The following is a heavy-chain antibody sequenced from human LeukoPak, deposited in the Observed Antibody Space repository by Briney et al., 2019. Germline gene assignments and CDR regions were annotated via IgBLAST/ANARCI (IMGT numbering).Heavy chain of an antibody. Sequence: PSETLSLTCTVSGGSISSYYWSWIRQPPGKGLEWIGYIYYSGSTNYNPSLKSRVTISVDTSKNQFSLKLSSVTAADTAVYYCARDVGYSSGWPPGYWGQGTLVTVSS. V-gene: IGHV4-59*12. CDR1: GGSISSYY. D-gene: IGHD6-19*01. CDR2: IYYSGST. CDR3: ARDVGYSSGWPPGY. J-gene: IGHJ4*02.